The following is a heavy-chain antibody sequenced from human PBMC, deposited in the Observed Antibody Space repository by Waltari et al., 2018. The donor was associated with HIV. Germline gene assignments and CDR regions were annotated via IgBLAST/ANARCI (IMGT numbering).Heavy chain of an antibody. J-gene: IGHJ3*01. CDR2: IIAYHGNN. Sequence: QVQLLQSGSEVKRPGASVRVSCKTSGYPLGDYGINWVPQAPGQGLEWLGWIIAYHGNNKFAQAGEAKMRLTIDTSRHTADMDQTSLRSVDTDVYYCARGDRAFGVWGQGTMVTVSS. CDR3: ARGDRAFGV. V-gene: IGHV1-18*01. CDR1: GYPLGDYG. D-gene: IGHD1-26*01.